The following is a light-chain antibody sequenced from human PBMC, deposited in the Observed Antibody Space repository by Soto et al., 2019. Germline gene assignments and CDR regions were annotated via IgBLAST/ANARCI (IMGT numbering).Light chain of an antibody. Sequence: DLQMTQSPSSLSASVGDRVTITCRASQSISSYLNWYQQKPGKAPKLLIYAASSLQSGVPSRFSGSGSGTDFSLTISSVQPEDFATYYCQQSYSTLTFGGGTKVEIK. CDR2: AAS. CDR3: QQSYSTLT. J-gene: IGKJ4*01. CDR1: QSISSY. V-gene: IGKV1-39*01.